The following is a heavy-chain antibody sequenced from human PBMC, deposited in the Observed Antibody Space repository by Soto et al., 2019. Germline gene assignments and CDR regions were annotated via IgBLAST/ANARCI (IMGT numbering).Heavy chain of an antibody. J-gene: IGHJ6*02. D-gene: IGHD3-10*01. Sequence: QVQLQQSGPGLVKPSETLSLTCTVSSGPSRSHNWGWIRQPPGGGLEWIGYIYHTGDTSYNPSLSSRVTISADTSTNHISLTLRSVTAADTAVYYGVRQGIGDPHGLGDVWGQGTRVSVSS. CDR2: IYHTGDT. V-gene: IGHV4-59*08. CDR1: SGPSRSHN. CDR3: VRQGIGDPHGLGDV.